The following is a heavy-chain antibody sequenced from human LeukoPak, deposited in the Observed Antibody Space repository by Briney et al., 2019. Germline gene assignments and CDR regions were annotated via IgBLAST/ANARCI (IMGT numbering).Heavy chain of an antibody. V-gene: IGHV3-23*01. J-gene: IGHJ4*02. CDR1: GFTFSSYA. CDR2: ISGSGGST. Sequence: GGSLRLSCAASGFTFSSYAMSWVRQAPGKGLEWVSAISGSGGSTYYADSVKGRFTISRDNSKNTLYLQMNSLRAEDTAVYYRAKDRLVGSYYGFDYWGQGTLVTVSS. CDR3: AKDRLVGSYYGFDY. D-gene: IGHD1-26*01.